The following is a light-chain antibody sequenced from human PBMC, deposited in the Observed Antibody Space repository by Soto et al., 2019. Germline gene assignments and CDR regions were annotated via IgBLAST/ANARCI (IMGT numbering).Light chain of an antibody. CDR3: QKYDSAPWT. J-gene: IGKJ1*01. V-gene: IGKV1-27*01. CDR1: QGISNY. Sequence: EIQMTQSPSSLSASVGDRVTNTCRASQGISNYLAWYQQKPGKVPKLLIYGASTLQSGVPSRLSGSGSGTDFTLIINSLQPEDVATYYCQKYDSAPWTFGQGTKVEI. CDR2: GAS.